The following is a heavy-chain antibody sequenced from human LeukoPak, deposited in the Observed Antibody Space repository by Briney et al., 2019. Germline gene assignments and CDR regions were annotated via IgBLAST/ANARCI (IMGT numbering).Heavy chain of an antibody. CDR3: ARGHSGIDAFDI. Sequence: SEALSLTCAVYGGSFSGYYWSWIRQPPGKGLEWIGEINHSGSTNYNPSLKSRVTISVDTSKSQFSLKLSSVTAADTAVYYCARGHSGIDAFDIWGQGTMVTVSS. J-gene: IGHJ3*02. CDR1: GGSFSGYY. D-gene: IGHD1-26*01. V-gene: IGHV4-34*01. CDR2: INHSGST.